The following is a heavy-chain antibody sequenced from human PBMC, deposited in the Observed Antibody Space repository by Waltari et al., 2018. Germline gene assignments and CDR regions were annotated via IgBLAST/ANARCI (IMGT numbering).Heavy chain of an antibody. CDR2: IYHSGST. D-gene: IGHD1-26*01. CDR1: GYSTSSGSY. J-gene: IGHJ6*03. Sequence: QVQMQESGPGLVQPSETLYLTCAVSGYSTSSGSYWVCIRQPPGKGLEWIGSIYHSGSTYYNPSLKSRVTMSVDTSKNQFSLKLSSVTAADTAVYYCASGSGSKRPYYYYMDVWGKGTTVTVSS. CDR3: ASGSGSKRPYYYYMDV. V-gene: IGHV4-38-2*01.